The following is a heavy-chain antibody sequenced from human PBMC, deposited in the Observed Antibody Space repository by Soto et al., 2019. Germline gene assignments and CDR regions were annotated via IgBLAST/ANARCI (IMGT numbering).Heavy chain of an antibody. J-gene: IGHJ6*02. CDR2: IIPIFGTA. CDR3: ARGPTGTTAEVSYYGMDV. D-gene: IGHD1-7*01. V-gene: IGHV1-69*13. Sequence: SVKVSCKASGVTFSSYAISWVRQAPGQGLEWMGGIIPIFGTANYAQRFQGRVTITADESTSTAYMELSSLRSEDTAVYYCARGPTGTTAEVSYYGMDVWGQGTTVTVSS. CDR1: GVTFSSYA.